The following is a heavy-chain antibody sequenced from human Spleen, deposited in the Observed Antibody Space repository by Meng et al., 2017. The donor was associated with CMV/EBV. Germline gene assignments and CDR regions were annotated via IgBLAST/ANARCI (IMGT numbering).Heavy chain of an antibody. Sequence: CPGSGFTFSSYALHWVRQAPGKGLEWVAVISYDGSNKYYADSVKGRFTISRDNSKNTLYLQMNSLRAEDTAVYYCARAFGFDWLFIDYWGQGTLVTVSS. CDR3: ARAFGFDWLFIDY. CDR2: ISYDGSNK. V-gene: IGHV3-30-3*01. CDR1: GFTFSSYA. D-gene: IGHD3-9*01. J-gene: IGHJ4*02.